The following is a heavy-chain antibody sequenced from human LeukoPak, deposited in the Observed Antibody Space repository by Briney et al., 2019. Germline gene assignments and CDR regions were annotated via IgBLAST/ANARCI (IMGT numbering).Heavy chain of an antibody. CDR3: AGSRIGYSDSSGFFAA. Sequence: SETVTLTCTVSGGSIRSGGYYWSRIRQHPGKGLEWIGYIHYSGSTYYSPSLQSRVAISVDTSKNQFSLKLSSVTAADTAVYYCAGSRIGYSDSSGFFAACGQGSLLTVSS. V-gene: IGHV4-31*03. J-gene: IGHJ1*01. CDR1: GGSIRSGGYY. D-gene: IGHD3-22*01. CDR2: IHYSGST.